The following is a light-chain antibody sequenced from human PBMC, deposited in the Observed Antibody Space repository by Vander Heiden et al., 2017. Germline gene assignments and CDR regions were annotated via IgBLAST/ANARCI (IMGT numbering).Light chain of an antibody. J-gene: IGLJ1*01. V-gene: IGLV2-14*03. CDR3: CSYTSSSTLYV. CDR1: SSDIGGYNY. CDR2: DVS. Sequence: HSALTQPASVSGSPGQSITIPCTGSSSDIGGYNYVSWYQQHPGKAPKLMIHDVSDRPSGVSNRFSGSKSGNTASLTISGLQAEDEADYYCCSYTSSSTLYVFGTGTKVTVL.